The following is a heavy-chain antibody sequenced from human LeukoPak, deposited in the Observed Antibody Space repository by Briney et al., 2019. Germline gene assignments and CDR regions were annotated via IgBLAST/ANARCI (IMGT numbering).Heavy chain of an antibody. CDR2: ISSSGSTI. CDR1: GFTFSSYE. Sequence: GGSLRLSCAASGFTFSSYEMNWVRQAPGKGLEWVSYISSSGSTIYYADSVKGRFTISRDNPENSLYLQMNSLRTEDTAVYYCARPSSSGWYYFDFWGQGALVTVSS. V-gene: IGHV3-48*03. CDR3: ARPSSSGWYYFDF. J-gene: IGHJ4*02. D-gene: IGHD6-19*01.